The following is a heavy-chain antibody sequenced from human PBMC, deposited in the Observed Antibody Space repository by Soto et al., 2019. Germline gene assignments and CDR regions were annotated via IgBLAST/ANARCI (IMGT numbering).Heavy chain of an antibody. CDR3: ARDHRWGYEYGDYGDS. Sequence: EVQLVESGGGVVRPGGSLRLACVVSGFSLEEYGMSWVRQAPGKGPEWVSGMHRNGNSTGYADAVKGRFTISRDDAKNYLYLQMSSLRADDTAFYYCARDHRWGYEYGDYGDSWGHGTLVTVSS. CDR1: GFSLEEYG. CDR2: MHRNGNST. J-gene: IGHJ5*01. V-gene: IGHV3-20*04. D-gene: IGHD4-17*01.